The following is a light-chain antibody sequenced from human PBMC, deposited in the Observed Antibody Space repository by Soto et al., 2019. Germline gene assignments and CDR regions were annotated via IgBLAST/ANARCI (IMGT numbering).Light chain of an antibody. CDR2: AAS. J-gene: IGKJ1*01. Sequence: DIQMTQSPSSLSASVEDRVIITCRASQSISSHLNWYQQKPGEAPKLLIFAASSLQSGAPSRFRGAGSETDFTLTINGMQHEDVATYYCQKYNSAPWTSRQCTTG. CDR1: QSISSH. V-gene: IGKV1-27*01. CDR3: QKYNSAPWT.